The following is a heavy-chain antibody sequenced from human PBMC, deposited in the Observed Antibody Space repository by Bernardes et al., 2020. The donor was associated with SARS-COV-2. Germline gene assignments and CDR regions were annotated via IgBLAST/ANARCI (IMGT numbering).Heavy chain of an antibody. CDR2: VYSSGST. Sequence: SETLSLTCTVSGGSISFYDWSWIRQPAGKGLEWIGRVYSSGSTNYSPSLKSRVAISMDTSQNQFSLKLRSVTAADTAVYYCAREFYGDFVRFFDPWGQGILVTVSS. J-gene: IGHJ5*02. V-gene: IGHV4-4*07. CDR1: GGSISFYD. CDR3: AREFYGDFVRFFDP. D-gene: IGHD4-17*01.